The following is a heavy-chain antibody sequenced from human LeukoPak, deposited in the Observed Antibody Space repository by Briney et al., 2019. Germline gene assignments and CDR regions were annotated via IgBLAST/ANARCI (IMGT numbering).Heavy chain of an antibody. V-gene: IGHV4-59*01. Sequence: PSETLSLTWTVACGSITSCYWSYTRQPPGKGLEWIGYIYYSGSTNYNPSLKSRVTISVDTPKNKSYLKLTSATGPKPTVDICVRGAITDGVARGYLDNCGQGTLVTVSS. J-gene: IGHJ4*02. CDR1: CGSITSCY. CDR3: VRGAITDGVARGYLDN. D-gene: IGHD3-16*02. CDR2: IYYSGST.